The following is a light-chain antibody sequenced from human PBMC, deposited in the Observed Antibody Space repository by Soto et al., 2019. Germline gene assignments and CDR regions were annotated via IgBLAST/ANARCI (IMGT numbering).Light chain of an antibody. V-gene: IGKV3-15*01. CDR3: QQYEDLPSIT. Sequence: DILMTQSPDTLSVFPGERATLSCRASQSVTTNLAWYQQKPGQAPRLLIFGASTRASGVPGRFSGSGSGAEFTLTSTSLQSEDFALYYCQQYEDLPSITFGQGTRLDMK. J-gene: IGKJ5*01. CDR2: GAS. CDR1: QSVTTN.